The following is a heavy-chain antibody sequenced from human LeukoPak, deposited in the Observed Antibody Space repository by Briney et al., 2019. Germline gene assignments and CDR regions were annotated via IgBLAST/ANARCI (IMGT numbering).Heavy chain of an antibody. CDR3: ARGYCTNGVCYGYFDY. CDR1: GYTFTGYY. J-gene: IGHJ4*02. Sequence: ASVKVSCKASGYTFTGYYMHWVRQAPGQGLEWMGWINPNSGGTNYAQKFQGWVTMTRDTSISTAYMELSRLRSDDTAVYYCARGYCTNGVCYGYFDYWGQGTLVTVSS. V-gene: IGHV1-2*04. D-gene: IGHD2-8*01. CDR2: INPNSGGT.